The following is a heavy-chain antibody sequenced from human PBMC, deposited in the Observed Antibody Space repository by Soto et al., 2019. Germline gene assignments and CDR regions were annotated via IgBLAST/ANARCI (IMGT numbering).Heavy chain of an antibody. CDR2: IYPSGST. CDR3: ARSRGYGGASFDY. D-gene: IGHD4-17*01. Sequence: QLQLQESGSGLVKPSQTLSLSCTVSGNSISNAGYSWSWLRQPPGKGLEWIGYIYPSGSTYYNPSLTTSRVTMSVDTSKNQFSLKLSSVAAADTAVYYCARSRGYGGASFDYWGRGTLVTVSS. J-gene: IGHJ4*02. V-gene: IGHV4-30-2*01. CDR1: GNSISNAGYS.